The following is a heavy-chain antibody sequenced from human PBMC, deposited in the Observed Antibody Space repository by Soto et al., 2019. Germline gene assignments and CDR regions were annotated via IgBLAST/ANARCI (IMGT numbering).Heavy chain of an antibody. D-gene: IGHD6-13*01. Sequence: QVQLQESGPGLVKPSETLSLTCTVSGGSISSYYWSWIRQPPGKGLEWIGYIYYSGSTNYNPSLKSRVTISVDTSKNQISLKLSSVTAADTAVYYCAGDGENSSSWYGWDYWGQGTLVTVSS. V-gene: IGHV4-59*01. CDR3: AGDGENSSSWYGWDY. CDR1: GGSISSYY. CDR2: IYYSGST. J-gene: IGHJ4*02.